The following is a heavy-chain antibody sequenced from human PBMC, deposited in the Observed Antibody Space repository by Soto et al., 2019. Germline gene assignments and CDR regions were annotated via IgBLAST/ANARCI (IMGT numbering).Heavy chain of an antibody. Sequence: QVQLQESGPGLVKPSETLSLSCTVSGGSISSYYWSWFRQSPGKRMEWIGYVHHSWGSSYNPSLQSRVAISLATSKSQFSPKVTSVTATDTAVYYCARQGFGPLHGLVDVWGQGTTVTVSS. CDR3: ARQGFGPLHGLVDV. D-gene: IGHD3-10*01. CDR2: VHHSWGS. J-gene: IGHJ6*02. V-gene: IGHV4-59*08. CDR1: GGSISSYY.